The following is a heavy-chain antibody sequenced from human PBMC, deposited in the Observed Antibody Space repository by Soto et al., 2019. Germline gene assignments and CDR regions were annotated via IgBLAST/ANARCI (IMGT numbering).Heavy chain of an antibody. CDR1: GFTFSSYW. J-gene: IGHJ3*02. D-gene: IGHD6-19*01. CDR3: ARVAVAAADAFDI. V-gene: IGHV3-7*01. CDR2: IKQDGSEK. Sequence: GGSLRLSCAASGFTFSSYWMSWVRQAPGKGLEWVANIKQDGSEKYYVDSVKGRFTISRDNAKNSLYLQMNSLRAEDTAVYYCARVAVAAADAFDIWGQGTMVTVSS.